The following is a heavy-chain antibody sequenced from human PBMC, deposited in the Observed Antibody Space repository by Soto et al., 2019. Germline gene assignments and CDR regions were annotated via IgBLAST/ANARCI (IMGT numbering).Heavy chain of an antibody. Sequence: ASVKVSCKASGYTFTGYYMHWVRQAPGQGLEWMGWINPNSGGTNYAQKFQGWVTMTRDTSISTAYMELSRLRSDDTAVYYCARGGAAAALGSYYYYYMDVWGKGTTVTV. J-gene: IGHJ6*03. V-gene: IGHV1-2*04. CDR1: GYTFTGYY. D-gene: IGHD6-13*01. CDR2: INPNSGGT. CDR3: ARGGAAAALGSYYYYYMDV.